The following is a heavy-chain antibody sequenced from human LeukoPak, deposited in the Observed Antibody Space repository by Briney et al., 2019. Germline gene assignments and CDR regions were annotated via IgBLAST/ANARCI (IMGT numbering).Heavy chain of an antibody. D-gene: IGHD5-24*01. CDR1: GFTFSSYG. J-gene: IGHJ3*02. CDR3: AKDISRDAPVDYAFDI. V-gene: IGHV3-30*02. Sequence: GGSLRLSCAASGFTFSSYGMHWVRQAPGKGLEWVAFIRYDGSNKYYAESVKGRFTISRDNSKNTLYLQVNSLRAEDTAVYYCAKDISRDAPVDYAFDIWGQGTLVTVSS. CDR2: IRYDGSNK.